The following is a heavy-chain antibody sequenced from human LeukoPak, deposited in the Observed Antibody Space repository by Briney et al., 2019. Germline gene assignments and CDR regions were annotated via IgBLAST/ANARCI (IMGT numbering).Heavy chain of an antibody. D-gene: IGHD6-19*01. CDR1: GYTFTSYY. J-gene: IGHJ4*02. CDR2: INPSGGST. CDR3: ARDFVNAAVADY. Sequence: ASVKVSCKASGYTFTSYYMHWVRQAPGQGLEWMGIINPSGGSTSYAQKFQGRVTMTRDTSTSTAYMELSSLRSEDTAVYYCARDFVNAAVADYWGQGTLVTVSS. V-gene: IGHV1-46*01.